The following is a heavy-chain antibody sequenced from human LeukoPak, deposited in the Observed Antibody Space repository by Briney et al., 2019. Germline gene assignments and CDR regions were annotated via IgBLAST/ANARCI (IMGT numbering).Heavy chain of an antibody. D-gene: IGHD2/OR15-2a*01. V-gene: IGHV3-30-3*01. CDR2: ISYDGSKK. Sequence: GGSLRLSCAASGFTFSSFTMHWVRQAPGKGLEWVAVISYDGSKKYYADSVKGRFTISRDNAKNSLYLQMNSLRAEDTAVYSCARVIVTVPGQSDYFDYWGQGTLVTFSS. CDR3: ARVIVTVPGQSDYFDY. CDR1: GFTFSSFT. J-gene: IGHJ4*02.